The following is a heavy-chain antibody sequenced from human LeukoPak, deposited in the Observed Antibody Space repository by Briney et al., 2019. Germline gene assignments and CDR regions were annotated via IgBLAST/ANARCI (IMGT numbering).Heavy chain of an antibody. CDR1: GGTFSSYA. CDR2: IIPIFGTA. J-gene: IGHJ3*02. Sequence: SVKVSCKASGGTFSSYAISWVRQAPGQGLEWMGGIIPIFGTANYAQKFQGRVTITADESTSTAYMELSSLRSEDTAVYYCAREKAYYYDSSGAFDIWGQGTMVTVSS. D-gene: IGHD3-22*01. V-gene: IGHV1-69*01. CDR3: AREKAYYYDSSGAFDI.